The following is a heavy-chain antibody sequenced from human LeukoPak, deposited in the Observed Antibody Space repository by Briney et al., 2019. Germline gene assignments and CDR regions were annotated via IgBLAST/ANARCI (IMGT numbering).Heavy chain of an antibody. CDR3: ASLSYYDLSGYFY. D-gene: IGHD3-22*01. J-gene: IGHJ4*02. Sequence: GASVKVSCKASGYPFIGNYIHWVRQVPGQGLEWMGWINPNSGGTQYSQKFQGRVTLTRDTSITTGYMELSGLTSDDTAVYYCASLSYYDLSGYFYWGQGTLVTVSS. V-gene: IGHV1-2*02. CDR1: GYPFIGNY. CDR2: INPNSGGT.